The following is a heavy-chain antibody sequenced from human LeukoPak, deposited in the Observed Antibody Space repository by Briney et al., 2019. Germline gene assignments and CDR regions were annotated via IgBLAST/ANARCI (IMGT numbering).Heavy chain of an antibody. D-gene: IGHD6-19*01. Sequence: PGGSLRPSCAASGFTFSSYWMHWVRQAPGKGLVWVSRINSDGSSTSYADSVKGRFTISRDNAKNTLYLQMNSLRAEDTAVYYCARGSSVAGTWAYWGQGTLVTVSS. CDR3: ARGSSVAGTWAY. J-gene: IGHJ4*02. V-gene: IGHV3-74*01. CDR1: GFTFSSYW. CDR2: INSDGSST.